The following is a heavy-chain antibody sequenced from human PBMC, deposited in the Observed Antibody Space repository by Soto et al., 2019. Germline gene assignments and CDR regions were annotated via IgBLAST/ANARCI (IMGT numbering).Heavy chain of an antibody. D-gene: IGHD2-21*01. J-gene: IGHJ3*02. CDR3: ARAGVNHAFDI. CDR1: GFTFSSNY. Sequence: EVQLVESGGGLVQPGGSLRLSCAASGFTFSSNYMQWVRQGPEKGLVWVSRISSDGSSTSHADSVKGRFTISRDNAKNTLGLQMNSLRAEDTAVYYCARAGVNHAFDIWGQGTMVTVSS. CDR2: ISSDGSST. V-gene: IGHV3-74*01.